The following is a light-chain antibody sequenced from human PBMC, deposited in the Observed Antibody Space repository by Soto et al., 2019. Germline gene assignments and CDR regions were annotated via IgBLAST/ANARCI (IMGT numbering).Light chain of an antibody. J-gene: IGKJ1*01. CDR2: DTS. Sequence: EIVLTQSPGTLSLSPGERAILSCRASQSLSSTRLAWHQQKHGQAPRLLIYDTSTRATGVPDRFSGSGSGTDFTLTISRLEPEDFAVYFCQQYVSSPATFGQGTKVEIK. CDR1: QSLSSTR. V-gene: IGKV3-20*01. CDR3: QQYVSSPAT.